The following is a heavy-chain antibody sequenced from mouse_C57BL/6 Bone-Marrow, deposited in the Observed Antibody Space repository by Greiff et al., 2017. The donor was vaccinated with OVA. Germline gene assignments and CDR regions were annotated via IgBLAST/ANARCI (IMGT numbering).Heavy chain of an antibody. J-gene: IGHJ1*03. CDR2: IYPRSGNT. V-gene: IGHV1-81*01. CDR1: GYTFTSYG. Sequence: QVQLQQSGAELARPGASVKLSCKASGYTFTSYGISWVKQRTGQGLEWIGEIYPRSGNTYYNEKFKGKATLTADKSSSTAYMELRSLTSEDSAVYFCARGDDGYYRYFDVWGTGTTVTVSS. D-gene: IGHD2-3*01. CDR3: ARGDDGYYRYFDV.